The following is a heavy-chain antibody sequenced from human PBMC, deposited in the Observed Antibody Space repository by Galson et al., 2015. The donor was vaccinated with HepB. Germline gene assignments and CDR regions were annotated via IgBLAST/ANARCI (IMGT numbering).Heavy chain of an antibody. V-gene: IGHV3-48*02. CDR2: ISTDSSTI. CDR3: AREGRMYCGGDCYLHF. J-gene: IGHJ4*02. Sequence: SLRLSCAASGFTFSSYTMNWVRQAPGKGLEWLSYISTDSSTIYYADSVKGRFTISRDNAKNSLYLQMHSLRDEDTAVYYCAREGRMYCGGDCYLHFWGQGTLVTVSS. CDR1: GFTFSSYT. D-gene: IGHD2-21*02.